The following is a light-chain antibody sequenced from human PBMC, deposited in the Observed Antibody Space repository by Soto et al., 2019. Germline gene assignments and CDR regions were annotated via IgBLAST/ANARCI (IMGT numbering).Light chain of an antibody. CDR3: QQYSDLWT. V-gene: IGKV3-15*01. Sequence: EVVMTQSPATLSVSPGERATLSCRASQSVSSNLAWYQQKSGQAPRLLIYGASARATGIPARFSGSGSGTEFTLTISSLQSEDLAVYYWQQYSDLWTFGQGTKVEIK. J-gene: IGKJ1*01. CDR1: QSVSSN. CDR2: GAS.